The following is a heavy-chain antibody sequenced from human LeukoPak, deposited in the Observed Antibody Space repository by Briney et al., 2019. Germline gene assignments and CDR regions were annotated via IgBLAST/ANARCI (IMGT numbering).Heavy chain of an antibody. V-gene: IGHV3-23*01. CDR2: ISGSGGST. CDR3: AKDVLLWFESDY. J-gene: IGHJ4*02. CDR1: GFTFSSYA. Sequence: GGSLRLSCVVSGFTFSSYAMSWVRQAPGKGLEWVSVISGSGGSTYYADSVKGRFTISRDNSKNTLYLQMNSLGAEDTAVYYCAKDVLLWFESDYWGQGTLVTVSS. D-gene: IGHD3-10*01.